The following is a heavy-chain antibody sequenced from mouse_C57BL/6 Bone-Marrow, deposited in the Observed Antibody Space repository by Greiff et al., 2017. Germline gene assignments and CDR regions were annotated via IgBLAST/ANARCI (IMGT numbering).Heavy chain of an antibody. CDR2: IDTSDSYT. CDR1: GYTFTCYW. J-gene: IGHJ2*01. D-gene: IGHD3-2*02. CDR3: ARELRPHYFDD. Sequence: QVQLQQSGAGLVLPGASVKLSCKASGYTFTCYWMHWVQQRPGQGLEWIADIDTSDSYTNYHQKFKGPSTVTVDKCSSTAYMQLSGLTSEDSTVYYCARELRPHYFDDWGKGTTLTVSS. V-gene: IGHV1-69*01.